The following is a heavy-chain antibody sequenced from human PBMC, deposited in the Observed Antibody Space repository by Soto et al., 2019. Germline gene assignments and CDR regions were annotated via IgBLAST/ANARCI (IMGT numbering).Heavy chain of an antibody. CDR1: GYTFTSYY. V-gene: IGHV1-46*01. CDR3: ARDLGYTAMVTDYYYGMDV. Sequence: WASVKVSSKASGYTFTSYYMQWVRQAPGQGHEWMGIINPSGGSTSYAQKFQGRVTMTRDTSTSTVYMELSSLRSEDTAVYYCARDLGYTAMVTDYYYGMDVWGQGTTVTVSS. D-gene: IGHD5-18*01. CDR2: INPSGGST. J-gene: IGHJ6*02.